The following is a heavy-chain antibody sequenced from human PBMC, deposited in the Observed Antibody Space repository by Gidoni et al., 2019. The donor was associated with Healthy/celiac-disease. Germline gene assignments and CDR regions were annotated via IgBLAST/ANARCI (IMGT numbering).Heavy chain of an antibody. V-gene: IGHV4-39*01. D-gene: IGHD3-16*01. CDR2: ST. Sequence: STYYNPSLKSRVTISVDTSKNQFSLKLSSVTAADTAVYYCARQNIRLFLLRNWFDPWGQGTLVTVSS. CDR3: ARQNIRLFLLRNWFDP. J-gene: IGHJ5*02.